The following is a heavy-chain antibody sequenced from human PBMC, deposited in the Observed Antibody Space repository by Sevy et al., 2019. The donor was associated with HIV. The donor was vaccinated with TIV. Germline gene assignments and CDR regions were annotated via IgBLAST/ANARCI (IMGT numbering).Heavy chain of an antibody. CDR3: AKFAGDFPHFDF. CDR1: GFTFSTYS. CDR2: ISDTGTST. V-gene: IGHV3-23*01. J-gene: IGHJ4*02. Sequence: GSPRLSCAASGFTFSTYSMTWVRQAPRKGLEWVSAISDTGTSTYYTESVEGRFTISRDNSKSTLFLHMNSLRAEDTALYYCAKFAGDFPHFDFWGLGTLVTVSS. D-gene: IGHD7-27*01.